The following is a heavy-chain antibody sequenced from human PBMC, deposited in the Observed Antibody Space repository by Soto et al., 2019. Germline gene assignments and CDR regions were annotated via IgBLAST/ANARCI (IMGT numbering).Heavy chain of an antibody. CDR1: GFTFSDYY. D-gene: IGHD5-12*01. J-gene: IGHJ4*02. V-gene: IGHV3-11*05. CDR3: ARDSGGYQYYFDY. CDR2: ISSSSSYT. Sequence: PGGSLRLSCAASGFTFSDYYMSWIRQAPGKGLEWVSYISSSSSYTNYADSVKGRFTISRDNAKNSLYLQMNSLRAEDTAVYYCARDSGGYQYYFDYWGQGTLVTVSS.